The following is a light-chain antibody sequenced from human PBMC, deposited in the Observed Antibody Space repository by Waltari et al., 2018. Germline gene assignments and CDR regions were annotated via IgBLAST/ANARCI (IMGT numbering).Light chain of an antibody. CDR1: QSLVNSDGNTY. Sequence: EVVMTQSPLSLPVTLGQPASISCRSSQSLVNSDGNTYLNWFQQRPGQSPRRLIYKVSRRESGVPDRFSGSGSGTDFTLKISRVEAEDVGFYYCMQGTHWPRTFGQGSKVEIK. V-gene: IGKV2-30*01. CDR2: KVS. J-gene: IGKJ1*01. CDR3: MQGTHWPRT.